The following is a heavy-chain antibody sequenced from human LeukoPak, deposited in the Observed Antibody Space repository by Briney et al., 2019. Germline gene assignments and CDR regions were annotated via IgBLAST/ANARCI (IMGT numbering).Heavy chain of an antibody. Sequence: GGSLRLSCAASGFTFSSYWMSWVRQAPGKGLEWVANIKQDGSEKYYVDSVKGRFTISRDNAKNSLYLQMNSLRAEDTAVYYCARDWSIAVAGHGAFDIWGQGTMVTVSS. CDR3: ARDWSIAVAGHGAFDI. V-gene: IGHV3-7*01. CDR1: GFTFSSYW. D-gene: IGHD6-19*01. J-gene: IGHJ3*02. CDR2: IKQDGSEK.